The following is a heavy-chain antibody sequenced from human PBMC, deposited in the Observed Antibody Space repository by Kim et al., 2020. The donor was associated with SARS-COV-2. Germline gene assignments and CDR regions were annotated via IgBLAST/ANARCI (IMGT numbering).Heavy chain of an antibody. Sequence: GSLRLSCAASGFTFSSYGMHWVRQAPGKGLEWVAVIWYDGSNKYYADSVKGRFTISRDNSKNTLYLQMNSLRAEDTAVYYCARGGGLKVVVVPAARTYYFDYWGQGTLVTVSS. D-gene: IGHD2-2*01. V-gene: IGHV3-33*01. CDR3: ARGGGLKVVVVPAARTYYFDY. CDR1: GFTFSSYG. CDR2: IWYDGSNK. J-gene: IGHJ4*02.